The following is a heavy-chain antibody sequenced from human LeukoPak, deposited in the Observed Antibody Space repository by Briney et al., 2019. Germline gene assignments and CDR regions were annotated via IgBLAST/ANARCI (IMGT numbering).Heavy chain of an antibody. Sequence: PSETLSLTCTVSGGSISSSSYYWGWIRQPPGKGLEWIGSIYYSGSTYYNPSLKSRVTISVDTSKNQFSLKLSSVTAADTAVYYCARLTTDDFWSGAYYYYMDVWGKGTTVTVSS. CDR1: GGSISSSSYY. D-gene: IGHD3-3*01. CDR3: ARLTTDDFWSGAYYYYMDV. CDR2: IYYSGST. J-gene: IGHJ6*03. V-gene: IGHV4-39*01.